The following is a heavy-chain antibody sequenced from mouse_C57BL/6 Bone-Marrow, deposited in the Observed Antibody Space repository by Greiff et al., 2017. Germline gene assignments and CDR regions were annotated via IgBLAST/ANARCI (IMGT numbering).Heavy chain of an antibody. CDR2: INPNYGTT. J-gene: IGHJ1*03. CDR1: GYSFTDYN. V-gene: IGHV1-39*01. Sequence: SGYSFTDYNMNWVKQSNGKSLEWIGVINPNYGTTSYNQKFKGKATLTVDQSSSTAYMQLNSLTSEDSAVYYCARFPYYYGSSHWYFDVWGTGTTVTVSS. D-gene: IGHD1-1*01. CDR3: ARFPYYYGSSHWYFDV.